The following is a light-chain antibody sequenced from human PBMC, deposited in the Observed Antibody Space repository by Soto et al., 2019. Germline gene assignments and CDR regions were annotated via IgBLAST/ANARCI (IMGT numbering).Light chain of an antibody. V-gene: IGLV2-14*01. Sequence: QSVLTQPASVSGSPGQSITISCTGTSSDVGTYNYVSWYQQHPGKAPKLIIYDVSNWPSGVSNRFSGSKSGNTASLTISGLQAEDEADYYCSSYTSSSTLYVFATGTKLTVL. CDR2: DVS. CDR3: SSYTSSSTLYV. CDR1: SSDVGTYNY. J-gene: IGLJ1*01.